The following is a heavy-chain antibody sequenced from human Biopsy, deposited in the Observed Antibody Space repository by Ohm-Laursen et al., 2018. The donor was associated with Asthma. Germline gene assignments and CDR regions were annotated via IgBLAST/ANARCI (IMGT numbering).Heavy chain of an antibody. CDR3: VRDGTDDAFDI. Sequence: SLRLSCTASGFSFSNFAIHWVRQAPGKGLEWVGVISKDASTQDYADPVKGRFTMARDNFKNTLDLQMNSLREEDTAVYYCVRDGTDDAFDIWGQGTVVSVSS. CDR1: GFSFSNFA. J-gene: IGHJ3*02. CDR2: ISKDASTQ. V-gene: IGHV3-30*01. D-gene: IGHD1-1*01.